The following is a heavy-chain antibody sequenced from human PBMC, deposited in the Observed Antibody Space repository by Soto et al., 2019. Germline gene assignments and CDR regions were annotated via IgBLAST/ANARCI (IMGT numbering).Heavy chain of an antibody. CDR1: GGSISSYY. V-gene: IGHV4-59*01. CDR3: AREIAAFRPFDY. Sequence: SETLSLTCTVSGGSISSYYWSWIRQPPGKGLEWIGYIYYSGSTNYNPSLKSRVTISVDTSKNQFSLKLSSVTAADTAVYYCAREIAAFRPFDYWGQGTLVTVSS. J-gene: IGHJ4*02. D-gene: IGHD6-13*01. CDR2: IYYSGST.